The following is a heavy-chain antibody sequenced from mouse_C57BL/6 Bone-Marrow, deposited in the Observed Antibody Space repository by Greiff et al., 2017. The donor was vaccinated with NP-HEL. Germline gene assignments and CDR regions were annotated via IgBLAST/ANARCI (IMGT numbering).Heavy chain of an antibody. CDR1: GFTFSDYG. V-gene: IGHV5-17*01. D-gene: IGHD4-1*01. Sequence: EVMLVESGGGLVKPGGSLKLSCAASGFTFSDYGMHWVGQAPEKGLEWVAYISSGSSTIYYADTVKGRFTISRDNAKNTLFLQMTSLRSEDTAMYYCASLTGYYAMDYWGQGTSVTVSS. J-gene: IGHJ4*01. CDR2: ISSGSSTI. CDR3: ASLTGYYAMDY.